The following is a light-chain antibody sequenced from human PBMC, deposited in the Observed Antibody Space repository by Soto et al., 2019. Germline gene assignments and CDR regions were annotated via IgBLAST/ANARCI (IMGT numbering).Light chain of an antibody. J-gene: IGLJ2*01. CDR2: LEGSGAY. V-gene: IGLV4-60*02. Sequence: QSVLTQSSSACASLGSSVKLTCTLSSGHSSYIIAWHQQQPGKAPRYLMNLEGSGAYNKGSGVPDRFSGSSSGADRYLTISNLQFEDEADYYCETWDTNTRVFGGGTQLTVL. CDR1: SGHSSYI. CDR3: ETWDTNTRV.